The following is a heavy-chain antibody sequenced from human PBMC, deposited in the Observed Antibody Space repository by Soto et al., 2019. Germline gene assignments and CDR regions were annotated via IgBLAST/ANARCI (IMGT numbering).Heavy chain of an antibody. D-gene: IGHD2-21*01. Sequence: QVHLVQSGAAVKSPGASVKVSCKAAGYSFSAYYLHWVRHDPGQGLECMGWLDPNTGSTNDAQEFEGRVIITSETLISTAYMALSRLTSDDSAVYYCCIKWVEILSPDLGHWLDPWVQGTLVSLSS. J-gene: IGHJ5*02. V-gene: IGHV1-2*02. CDR3: CIKWVEILSPDLGHWLDP. CDR1: GYSFSAYY. CDR2: LDPNTGST.